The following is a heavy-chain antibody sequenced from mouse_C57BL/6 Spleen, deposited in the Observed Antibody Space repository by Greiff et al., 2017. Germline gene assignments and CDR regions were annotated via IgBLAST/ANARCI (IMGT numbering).Heavy chain of an antibody. V-gene: IGHV1-15*01. J-gene: IGHJ2*01. CDR3: TRGV. CDR1: GYTFTDYE. CDR2: IDPETGGT. Sequence: SGAELVRPGASVTLSCKASGYTFTDYEMHWVKQTPVHGLEWIGAIDPETGGTAYNQKFKGQAILTADKSSSTAYMELRSLTSEDSAVYYCTRGVGGQGTTLTVSS.